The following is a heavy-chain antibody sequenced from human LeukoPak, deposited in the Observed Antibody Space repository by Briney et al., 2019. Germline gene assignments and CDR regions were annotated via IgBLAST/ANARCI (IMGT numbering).Heavy chain of an antibody. CDR2: TSFDVSNK. D-gene: IGHD2-15*01. CDR1: GFTFSSYA. CDR3: AKETVGYCSGGSCYAPHY. V-gene: IGHV3-30*04. J-gene: IGHJ4*02. Sequence: PGGSLRLSCAASGFTFSSYAMHWVRQAPGKGLEWVATTSFDVSNKYYADSVKGRFTISRDNSKNTLYLQMNSLRAEDTAVYYCAKETVGYCSGGSCYAPHYWGQGTLVTVSS.